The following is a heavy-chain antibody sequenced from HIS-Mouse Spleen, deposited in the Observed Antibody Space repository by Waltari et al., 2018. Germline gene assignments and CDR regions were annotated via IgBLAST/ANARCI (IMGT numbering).Heavy chain of an antibody. D-gene: IGHD4-17*01. Sequence: QVQLVQSGAEVKKPGASVKVSCKASGYTFTGYSMHWVRRAPGQGLEWMGWINPNSGGTNYAQKFQGRVTMTRNTSISTAYMELSRLRSDDTAVYYCARQRTRDYVAFDIWGQGTMVTVSS. V-gene: IGHV1-2*02. CDR2: INPNSGGT. CDR3: ARQRTRDYVAFDI. CDR1: GYTFTGYS. J-gene: IGHJ3*02.